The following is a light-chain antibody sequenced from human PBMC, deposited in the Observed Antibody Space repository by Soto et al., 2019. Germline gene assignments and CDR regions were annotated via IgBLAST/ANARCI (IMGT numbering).Light chain of an antibody. Sequence: EIVLTQSPATLSLSPGEGATLSCRASQSVSTYLAWYQQKPAQAPRLLIYDASNRATGIPARFSGSGSGTDFTLTISRLEPEDFAVYYCQQYGSSPSITFGQGTRLEV. J-gene: IGKJ5*01. CDR3: QQYGSSPSIT. CDR1: QSVSTY. CDR2: DAS. V-gene: IGKV3-20*01.